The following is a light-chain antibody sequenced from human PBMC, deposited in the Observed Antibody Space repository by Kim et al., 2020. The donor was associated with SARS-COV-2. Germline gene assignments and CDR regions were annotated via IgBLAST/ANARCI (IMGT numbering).Light chain of an antibody. CDR1: DSNIGTNP. CDR2: SIN. J-gene: IGLJ2*01. CDR3: AAWSDSVSGVL. Sequence: QSVLTQPPSASGTPGQTVTISCSGSDSNIGTNPVNWYQQLPGMAPKLLIYSINQRPSGIPDRFSGSRSGTSASLAISGLQSEDEADYFCAAWSDSVSGVLFGGGTQLTVL. V-gene: IGLV1-44*01.